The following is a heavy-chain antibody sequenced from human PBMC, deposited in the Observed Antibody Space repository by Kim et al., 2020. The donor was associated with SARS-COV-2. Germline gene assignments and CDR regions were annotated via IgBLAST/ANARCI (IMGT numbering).Heavy chain of an antibody. CDR3: AKDLKGGGIFGVVISQVPFDY. V-gene: IGHV3-23*01. J-gene: IGHJ4*02. Sequence: FTISRDNSKNTLYLQMNSLRAEDTAVYYCAKDLKGGGIFGVVISQVPFDYWGQGTLVTVSS. D-gene: IGHD3-3*01.